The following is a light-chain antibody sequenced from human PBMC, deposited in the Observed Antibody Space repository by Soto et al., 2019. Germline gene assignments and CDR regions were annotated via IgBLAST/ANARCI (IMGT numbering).Light chain of an antibody. CDR1: SGHSSYA. CDR3: QTWGTGIQV. CDR2: LNSDGSH. J-gene: IGLJ1*01. Sequence: QPVLTQSPSASASLGASVKLTCTLSSGHSSYAIAWHQQQPEKGPRYLMKLNSDGSHRKGDGIPDRFSGSSSGAERYLTISRLQSEDEDDYYCQTWGTGIQVFGTGTKLTVL. V-gene: IGLV4-69*01.